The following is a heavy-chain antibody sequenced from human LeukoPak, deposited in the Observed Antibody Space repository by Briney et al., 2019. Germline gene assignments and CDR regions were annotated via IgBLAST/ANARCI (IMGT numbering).Heavy chain of an antibody. D-gene: IGHD2-15*01. CDR3: AREYEVVVAEVFYAFDI. V-gene: IGHV1-3*03. Sequence: GASVKVSCKASGYTFTSYAMHWVRQAPGQRLEWMGWINAGNGNTKYSQEFQGRVTITRDTSASTAYMELSSLRSEDMAVYYCAREYEVVVAEVFYAFDIWGQGTMVTVSS. CDR2: INAGNGNT. CDR1: GYTFTSYA. J-gene: IGHJ3*02.